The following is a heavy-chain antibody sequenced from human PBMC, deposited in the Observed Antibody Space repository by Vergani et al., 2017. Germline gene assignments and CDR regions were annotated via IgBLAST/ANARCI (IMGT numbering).Heavy chain of an antibody. D-gene: IGHD3-3*01. Sequence: EVQLVESGGGLVQPGGSLRLSCAASGFTLGQYWMHWVRQTPGTGLEWVSRVKSEGNSAMYADSVKGRFTISRDNSKNTLYLEMKSLRVEDTAVYYCARARGGVSCFMSNWLDTWGQGTLVSVSS. V-gene: IGHV3-74*03. J-gene: IGHJ5*02. CDR2: VKSEGNSA. CDR3: ARARGGVSCFMSNWLDT. CDR1: GFTLGQYW.